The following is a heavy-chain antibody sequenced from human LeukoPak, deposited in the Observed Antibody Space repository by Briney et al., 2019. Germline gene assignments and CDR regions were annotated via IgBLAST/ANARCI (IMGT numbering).Heavy chain of an antibody. V-gene: IGHV4-34*01. J-gene: IGHJ4*02. CDR1: GGSFSGYY. CDR2: INHSGNT. CDR3: ARGYLLQLFDY. D-gene: IGHD6-13*01. Sequence: PSETLSLTCAVYGGSFSGYYWSWIRQPPGKGLEWIGEINHSGNTNYNPSLKSRVTISVDTSKNQFSLKLSSVTAADTAVYYCARGYLLQLFDYWGQGTLVTVSS.